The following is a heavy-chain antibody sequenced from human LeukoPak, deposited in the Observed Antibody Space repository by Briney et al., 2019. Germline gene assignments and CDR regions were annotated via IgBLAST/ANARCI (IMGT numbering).Heavy chain of an antibody. J-gene: IGHJ4*02. V-gene: IGHV3-23*01. CDR3: ARENGYSYGYVYFDY. D-gene: IGHD5-18*01. Sequence: GGSLRLSCAASGFTFTTYAMNWVRQAPGKGLEWVSGISNSGGGTYNADSVEGRFTISRDNSKNTLYLQMNSLRAEDTAVYYCARENGYSYGYVYFDYWGQGTLVTVSS. CDR1: GFTFTTYA. CDR2: ISNSGGGT.